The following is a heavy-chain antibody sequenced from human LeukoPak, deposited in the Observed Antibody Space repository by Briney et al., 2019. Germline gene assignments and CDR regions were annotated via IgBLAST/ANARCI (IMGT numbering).Heavy chain of an antibody. CDR2: INPNSGGT. J-gene: IGHJ5*02. CDR1: GYTFTGYY. V-gene: IGHV1-2*02. Sequence: GASVKVSCKASGYTFTGYYMHWVRQAPGQGLEWMGWINPNSGGTNYAQKFQGRVTMTRDTSISTAYMELSRLRSDDTAVYYCARGQHYGGKVAAAHNWFDPWGQGTLVTVSS. CDR3: ARGQHYGGKVAAAHNWFDP. D-gene: IGHD4-23*01.